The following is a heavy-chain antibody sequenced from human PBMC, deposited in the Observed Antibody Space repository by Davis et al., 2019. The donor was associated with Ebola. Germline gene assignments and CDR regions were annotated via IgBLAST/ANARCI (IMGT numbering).Heavy chain of an antibody. V-gene: IGHV3-7*01. Sequence: GESLKISCAASGFTFSSYWMSWVSQAPGKGLEWVANIKQDGSEKYYVDSVKGRFTISRDNAKNSLYLQMNSLRAEDTAVYYCARGVSRGSYYLMNYWGQGTLVTVSS. D-gene: IGHD1-26*01. CDR3: ARGVSRGSYYLMNY. CDR2: IKQDGSEK. J-gene: IGHJ4*02. CDR1: GFTFSSYW.